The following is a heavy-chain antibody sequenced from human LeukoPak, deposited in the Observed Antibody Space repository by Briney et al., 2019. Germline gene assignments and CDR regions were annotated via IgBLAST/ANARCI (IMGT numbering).Heavy chain of an antibody. CDR3: ARLRRNSDKSGFYYYYDY. J-gene: IGHJ4*02. D-gene: IGHD3-22*01. CDR2: INTVASYV. CDR1: GLTFSSFS. V-gene: IGHV3-21*06. Sequence: GGSLRLSCAASGLTFSSFSFNWVRQGPGKGLEWVSSINTVASYVYYADSVKGRFTISRDNAKNSLYLQMNSLRAEDTGVYYCARLRRNSDKSGFYYYYDYWGQGTLVTVSS.